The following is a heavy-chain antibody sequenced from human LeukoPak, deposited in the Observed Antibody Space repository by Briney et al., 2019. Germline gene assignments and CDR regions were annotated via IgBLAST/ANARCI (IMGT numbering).Heavy chain of an antibody. CDR3: ARVFPGRGSYYAFDI. CDR1: GFTFSSYA. D-gene: IGHD1-26*01. Sequence: GGSLRLSCAASGFTFSSYAMHWVRQAPGKGLEWVAVISYDGSNKYYADSVKGRFTISRDNSKNTLYLQMNSLRAEDTAVYYCARVFPGRGSYYAFDIWGQGTMVTVSS. CDR2: ISYDGSNK. J-gene: IGHJ3*02. V-gene: IGHV3-30*04.